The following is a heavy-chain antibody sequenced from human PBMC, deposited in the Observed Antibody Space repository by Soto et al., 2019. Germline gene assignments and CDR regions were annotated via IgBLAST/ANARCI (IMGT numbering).Heavy chain of an antibody. J-gene: IGHJ6*02. D-gene: IGHD3-16*02. CDR1: GDTDTNYV. CDR2: SFPKFGTT. CDR3: EAEMTFGKLSVV. V-gene: IGHV1-69*01. Sequence: QVQLVQSGAEVKKPGSSVKVSCKASGDTDTNYVISWVRQAPGQGLEWMGGSFPKFGTTYSAQKLQDRLTITADESTSPVYMQLSSLRLDDTAVYYCEAEMTFGKLSVVWGQGTPVTVSS.